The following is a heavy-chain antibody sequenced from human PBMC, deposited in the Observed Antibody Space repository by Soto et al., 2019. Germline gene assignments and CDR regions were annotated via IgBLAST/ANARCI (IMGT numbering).Heavy chain of an antibody. CDR3: AKGPIVVAPSGIAYYYGMDV. J-gene: IGHJ6*02. V-gene: IGHV4-34*01. Sequence: QVQLQQWGAGLFKPSETLSLTCAIYGGSFSDYSWSWIHQPPGKGLEWIGEINHSGSTNYNPSLKSRVTVSVDTSKNHFSLKLSSVTAADTAVYYCAKGPIVVAPSGIAYYYGMDVWGQGATVTVSS. CDR2: INHSGST. CDR1: GGSFSDYS. D-gene: IGHD2-2*01.